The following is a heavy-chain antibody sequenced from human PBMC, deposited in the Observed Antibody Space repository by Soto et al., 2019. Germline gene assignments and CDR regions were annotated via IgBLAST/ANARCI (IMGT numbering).Heavy chain of an antibody. D-gene: IGHD6-19*01. J-gene: IGHJ1*01. CDR3: ATAHGYSSGWYFQH. V-gene: IGHV1-69*13. Sequence: GASVKVSCKASGGTFSSYAISWVRQAPGQGLEWMGGIIPIFGTANYAQKFQGRVTITADESTSTAYMELSSLRSEDTAVYYCATAHGYSSGWYFQHWGQGTLVTVSS. CDR1: GGTFSSYA. CDR2: IIPIFGTA.